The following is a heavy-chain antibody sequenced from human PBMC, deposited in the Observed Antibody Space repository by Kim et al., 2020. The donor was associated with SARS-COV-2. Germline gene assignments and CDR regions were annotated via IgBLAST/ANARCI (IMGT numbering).Heavy chain of an antibody. CDR2: TYFRSKWYD. D-gene: IGHD4-17*01. V-gene: IGHV6-1*01. J-gene: IGHJ3*01. Sequence: SQTLSLTCVSSGDSVSSDRSTWNWIRQSPSRGLEWLGRTYFRSKWYDDYGIYVKSRITISPDTSKNQFSLQLSSVTPEDSAIYYCVRGFYGSSFDLWGQGTVVTVSS. CDR3: VRGFYGSSFDL. CDR1: GDSVSSDRST.